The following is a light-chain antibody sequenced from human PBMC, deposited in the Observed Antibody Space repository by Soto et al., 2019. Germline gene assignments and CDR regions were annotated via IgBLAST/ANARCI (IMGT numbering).Light chain of an antibody. J-gene: IGLJ3*02. CDR2: KNN. CDR1: YSNIGSNY. CDR3: ATWDDSLIGRV. Sequence: QAVVTQPPSASGTPGQRVTLSCSGSYSNIGSNYVYWYQQLPGTAPKLLIYKNNERPSGVPDRFSASKSGTSASLAISGLRSEDEADYYWATWDDSLIGRVFGGGTKLTVL. V-gene: IGLV1-47*01.